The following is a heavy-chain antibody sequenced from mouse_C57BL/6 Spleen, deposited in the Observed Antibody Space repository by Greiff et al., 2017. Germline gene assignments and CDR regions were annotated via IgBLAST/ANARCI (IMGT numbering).Heavy chain of an antibody. V-gene: IGHV5-17*01. CDR1: GFTFSDYG. Sequence: EVHLVESGGGLVKPGGSLKLSCAASGFTFSDYGMHWVRQAPEKGLEWVAYISSGSSTIYYADTVKGRFTISRDNAKNTLFLQMTSLRSEDTAMYYGARGRRNWYVEVWGTGTTVTVSS. J-gene: IGHJ1*03. CDR2: ISSGSSTI. CDR3: ARGRRNWYVEV.